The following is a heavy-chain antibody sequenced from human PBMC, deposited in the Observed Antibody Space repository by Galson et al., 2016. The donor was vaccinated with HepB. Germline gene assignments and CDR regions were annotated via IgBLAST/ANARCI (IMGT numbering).Heavy chain of an antibody. CDR2: IKEDGSKT. V-gene: IGHV3-7*03. D-gene: IGHD6-19*01. J-gene: IGHJ1*01. Sequence: SLRLSCAASGFTLSRFWMNWVRQAPGKGLEWVASIKEDGSKTFYVDSVKGRFAMSRDNVEESVSLQMNSLRAEDTAVYYCAKYGDEAGWNFHHWGQGTPVTVSS. CDR1: GFTLSRFW. CDR3: AKYGDEAGWNFHH.